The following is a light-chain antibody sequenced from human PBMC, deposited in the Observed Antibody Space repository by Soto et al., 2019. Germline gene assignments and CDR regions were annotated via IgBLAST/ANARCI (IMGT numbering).Light chain of an antibody. CDR2: GAS. Sequence: ERVMTQSPTTLSVSPGGRSTLCCRASQSVSSDLAWYHQKHGQAPRLLIYGASTRATGIPARFSGSGSGTEFNLTINSLQSEDFAVYYCQQYNNWPRTFGQGTKVDIK. J-gene: IGKJ1*01. V-gene: IGKV3-15*01. CDR1: QSVSSD. CDR3: QQYNNWPRT.